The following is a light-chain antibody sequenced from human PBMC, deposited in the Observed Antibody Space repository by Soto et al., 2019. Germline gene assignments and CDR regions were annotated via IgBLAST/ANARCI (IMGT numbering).Light chain of an antibody. Sequence: EIVLTQSPATLSLSPGERATLSCRASQSVSSYLAWYQQKPGQAPRLLIYDASNRATGIPARFSGSGSGTDFTLTISILEPEDFAVYYCQQRRNWPPYTFGQGNKLEIK. CDR3: QQRRNWPPYT. V-gene: IGKV3-11*01. CDR2: DAS. J-gene: IGKJ2*01. CDR1: QSVSSY.